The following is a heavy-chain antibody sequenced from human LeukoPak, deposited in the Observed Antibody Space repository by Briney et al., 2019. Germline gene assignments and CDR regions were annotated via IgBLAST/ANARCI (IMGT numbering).Heavy chain of an antibody. Sequence: GGSLRLSCAASGFTFSDYSMDRVRQAPGKGREWISWIGISSGNTKYADSVKGRFTISGDNAKNSLYLQMNSLRVEDTAVYYCARDHNYAFDNWGQGTLVTVSS. V-gene: IGHV3-48*04. CDR3: ARDHNYAFDN. CDR1: GFTFSDYS. CDR2: IGISSGNT. J-gene: IGHJ4*02. D-gene: IGHD1-1*01.